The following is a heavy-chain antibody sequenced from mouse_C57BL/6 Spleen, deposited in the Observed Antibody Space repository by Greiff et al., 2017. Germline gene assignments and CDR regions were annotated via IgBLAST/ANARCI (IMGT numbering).Heavy chain of an antibody. D-gene: IGHD3-3*01. CDR2: INPNNGGT. Sequence: EVQLQQSGPELVKPGASVKISCKASGYTFTDYYMNWVKQSHGKSLEWIGDINPNNGGTSYNQKFKGKATLTVDKSSSTAYMELRSLTSEDSAVDYCARGLRYFDYWGQGTTLTVSS. CDR3: ARGLRYFDY. CDR1: GYTFTDYY. J-gene: IGHJ2*01. V-gene: IGHV1-26*01.